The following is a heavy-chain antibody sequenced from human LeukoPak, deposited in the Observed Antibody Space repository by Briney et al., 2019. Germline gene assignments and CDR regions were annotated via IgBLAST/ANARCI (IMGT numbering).Heavy chain of an antibody. CDR1: GYTFTSYG. CDR2: ISAYNGNT. V-gene: IGHV1-18*01. D-gene: IGHD3-16*02. Sequence: ASVKVSCKASGYTFTSYGISWVRQAPGQGLEWMGWISAYNGNTNYAQKLQGRVTMTTDTSTSTAYMELRSLRSDDTAVYYCARVNRDYVWGSYRYTVDYWGQGTLVTVS. J-gene: IGHJ4*02. CDR3: ARVNRDYVWGSYRYTVDY.